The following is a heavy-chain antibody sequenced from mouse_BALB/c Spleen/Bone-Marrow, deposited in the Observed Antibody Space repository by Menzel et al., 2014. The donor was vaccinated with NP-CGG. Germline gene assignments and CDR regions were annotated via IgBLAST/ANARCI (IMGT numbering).Heavy chain of an antibody. J-gene: IGHJ3*01. CDR3: TRAPIYYAYGAY. V-gene: IGHV1S22*01. D-gene: IGHD2-2*01. CDR2: IYPGSSTT. CDR1: GYTFTSYW. Sequence: LQQLGSELVRPGASVKLSCKASGYTFTSYWMHWVKQRPGQGLEWIGNIYPGSSTTNYDEKFKSKATLTVDTSSSTAYMQLSSLTSEDSAVYYCTRAPIYYAYGAYWGQGTLVTVSA.